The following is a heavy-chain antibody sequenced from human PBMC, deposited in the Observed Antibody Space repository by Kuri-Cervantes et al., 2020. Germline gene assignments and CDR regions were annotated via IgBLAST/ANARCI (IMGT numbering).Heavy chain of an antibody. CDR1: GFTFDDYA. J-gene: IGHJ4*02. CDR3: AKGGAGLYSSSWYFGY. Sequence: LSLTCAASGFTFDDYAMHWVRQAPGKGLEWVSGISWNSGSIGYADSVKGRFTISRDNAKNSLYLQMNSLRAEDTALYYSAKGGAGLYSSSWYFGYWGQGTLVTVSS. D-gene: IGHD6-13*01. V-gene: IGHV3-9*01. CDR2: ISWNSGSI.